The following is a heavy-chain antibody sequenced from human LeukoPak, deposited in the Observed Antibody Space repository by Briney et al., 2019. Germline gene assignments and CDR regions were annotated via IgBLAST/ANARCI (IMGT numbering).Heavy chain of an antibody. CDR2: ISSSSSYI. D-gene: IGHD2-2*01. Sequence: PGGSLRLSCAASGFTFSSYSMSWVRQAPGKGLEWVSSISSSSSYIYYADSVKGRFTISRDNAKNSLYLQMNSLRAEDTAVYYCARDGLDCSSTSCYYYYYYYMDVWGKGTTVTVSS. J-gene: IGHJ6*03. CDR3: ARDGLDCSSTSCYYYYYYYMDV. CDR1: GFTFSSYS. V-gene: IGHV3-21*01.